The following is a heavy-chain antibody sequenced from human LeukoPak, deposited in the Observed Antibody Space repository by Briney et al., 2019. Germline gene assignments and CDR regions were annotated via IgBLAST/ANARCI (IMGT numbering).Heavy chain of an antibody. CDR2: IIQDGSEK. Sequence: PGGSLRLSCAASGFTFSSYWMSWVRQAPGKGPEWVVNIIQDGSEKYYVDSVKGRFTISRDNAKNSLYLQMNSLRAEDTAVYYCARDEWDSSGYYTKPLYYFDYWGQGTLVTVSS. CDR3: ARDEWDSSGYYTKPLYYFDY. V-gene: IGHV3-7*04. CDR1: GFTFSSYW. D-gene: IGHD3-22*01. J-gene: IGHJ4*02.